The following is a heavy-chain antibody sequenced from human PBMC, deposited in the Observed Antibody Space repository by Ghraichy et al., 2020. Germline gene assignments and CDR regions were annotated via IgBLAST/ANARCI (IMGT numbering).Heavy chain of an antibody. Sequence: SQTLSLTCTVSGGSISSYYWSWIRQPPGKGLEWIGYIYYSGSTNYNPSLKSRVTISVDTSKNQFSLKLSSVTAADTAVYYCARHQVSRYSSGWYFDYWGQGTLVNVSS. D-gene: IGHD6-19*01. J-gene: IGHJ4*02. CDR1: GGSISSYY. V-gene: IGHV4-59*08. CDR3: ARHQVSRYSSGWYFDY. CDR2: IYYSGST.